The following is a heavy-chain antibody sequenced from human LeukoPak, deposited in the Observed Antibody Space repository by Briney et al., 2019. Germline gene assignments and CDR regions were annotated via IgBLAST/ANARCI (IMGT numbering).Heavy chain of an antibody. CDR1: GSSISSGGYY. D-gene: IGHD4-23*01. CDR2: IYYSGST. Sequence: SQTLSLTCTVSGSSISSGGYYWSWIRQHPGKGLEWIGYIYYSGSTYYNPSLKSRVTISVDTSKNQFSLKLSSVTAADTAVYYCARSSDGGNTPFDYWGQGTLVTVSS. V-gene: IGHV4-31*03. J-gene: IGHJ4*02. CDR3: ARSSDGGNTPFDY.